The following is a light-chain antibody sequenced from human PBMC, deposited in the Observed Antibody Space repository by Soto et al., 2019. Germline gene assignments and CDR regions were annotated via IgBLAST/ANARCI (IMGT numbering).Light chain of an antibody. J-gene: IGKJ1*01. CDR1: QGISSY. CDR3: QQYYSYPPWT. Sequence: AIRLTQSPSSLSASTGDRVTNTCRAIQGISSYLAWYQQKPGKAPKLLIYAASTLQSGVPSRFSGSGSGTDFTLTISFLQSEDFATYYCQQYYSYPPWTFGQGTKVDIK. V-gene: IGKV1-8*01. CDR2: AAS.